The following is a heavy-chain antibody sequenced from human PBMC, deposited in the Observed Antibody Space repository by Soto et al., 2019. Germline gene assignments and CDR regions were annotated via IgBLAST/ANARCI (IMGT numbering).Heavy chain of an antibody. J-gene: IGHJ6*02. CDR2: INPNSGGT. D-gene: IGHD1-7*01. Sequence: ASVKVSCKASGYTLTGYYMHWVRQAPGQGLEWMGWINPNSGGTNYAQKFQGRVTMTRDTSISTAYMELSRLRSDDTAVYYCARGLGYNWNYRPPSDVWGQGTTVTVSS. V-gene: IGHV1-2*02. CDR1: GYTLTGYY. CDR3: ARGLGYNWNYRPPSDV.